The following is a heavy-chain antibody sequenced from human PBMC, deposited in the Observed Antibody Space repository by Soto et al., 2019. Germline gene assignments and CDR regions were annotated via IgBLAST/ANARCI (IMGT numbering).Heavy chain of an antibody. V-gene: IGHV1-2*02. CDR1: GYTFTGYY. CDR3: ARDLVDTASGPYYYYYHGMDV. J-gene: IGHJ6*02. Sequence: ASVKVSCKASGYTFTGYYRHWVRQAPGQGLEWMGWINPNSGGTNYAQKFQGRVTMTRDTSISTAYMELSRLSSDDTGVYYCARDLVDTASGPYYYYYHGMDVWGQGTTVTVSS. CDR2: INPNSGGT. D-gene: IGHD5-18*01.